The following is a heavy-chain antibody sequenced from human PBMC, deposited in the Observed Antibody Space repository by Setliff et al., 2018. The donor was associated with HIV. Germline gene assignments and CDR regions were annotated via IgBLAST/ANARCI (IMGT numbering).Heavy chain of an antibody. CDR2: IRHDGSYA. D-gene: IGHD5-12*01. CDR3: AKGRRPVDLVSTSIRYYFYMGV. J-gene: IGHJ6*03. Sequence: GGSLRPSCAASGFSFSRYWMSWVRQAPGKGLEWVAFIRHDGSYAYHADSVKGRFTMSRDNSKNTVSLEMNSLRVEDTGVYYCAKGRRPVDLVSTSIRYYFYMGVWGKGTTVTVSS. V-gene: IGHV3-30*02. CDR1: GFSFSRYW.